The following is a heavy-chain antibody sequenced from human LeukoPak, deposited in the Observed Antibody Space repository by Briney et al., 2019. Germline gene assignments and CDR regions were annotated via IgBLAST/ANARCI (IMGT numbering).Heavy chain of an antibody. D-gene: IGHD4-17*01. J-gene: IGHJ4*02. V-gene: IGHV3-23*01. Sequence: GGSLRLSCAASGFTFSSYAMTWVRQAPGKGLEWVSSISGSGGSTNYADSVKGRFTISRDNSQNTLYLQMNSLRAEDTAVYYCAPRPTVTIDYWGRGTLVTVSS. CDR2: ISGSGGST. CDR1: GFTFSSYA. CDR3: APRPTVTIDY.